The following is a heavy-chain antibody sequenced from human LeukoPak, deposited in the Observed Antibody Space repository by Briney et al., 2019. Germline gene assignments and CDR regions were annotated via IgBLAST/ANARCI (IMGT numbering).Heavy chain of an antibody. J-gene: IGHJ4*02. D-gene: IGHD4-17*01. Sequence: PSETLSLTCTVSGGSISSYYWSWIRQPPGKGLEWIGYIYYSGSTNYNPSLKCRVTISVDTSKNQFSLKLSSVTAADTAVYYCARGNYGDYAEGAYDYWGQGTLVTVSS. CDR3: ARGNYGDYAEGAYDY. CDR2: IYYSGST. CDR1: GGSISSYY. V-gene: IGHV4-59*01.